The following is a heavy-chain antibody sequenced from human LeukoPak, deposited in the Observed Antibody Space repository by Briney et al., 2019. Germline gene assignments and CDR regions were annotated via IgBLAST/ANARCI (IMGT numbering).Heavy chain of an antibody. Sequence: SETLSLTCAVYGGSFSGYYWSWIRQPPGKGLEWIGEINHSGSTNYNPSLKSRVTISVDTSKNQFSLKLSSVTAADTAVYCCARVEALKIWGPILEWFDPWGQGTLVTVSS. D-gene: IGHD3-9*01. J-gene: IGHJ5*02. V-gene: IGHV4-34*01. CDR3: ARVEALKIWGPILEWFDP. CDR2: INHSGST. CDR1: GGSFSGYY.